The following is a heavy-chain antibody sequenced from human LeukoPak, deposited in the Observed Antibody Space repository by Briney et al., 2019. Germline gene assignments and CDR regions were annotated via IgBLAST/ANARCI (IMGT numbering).Heavy chain of an antibody. CDR2: IYPSGST. V-gene: IGHV4-4*07. J-gene: IGHJ4*02. Sequence: SETLSLTCTVSGGSINTYFWTWIRQPAGKGLQWIGRIYPSGSTNYSPSLKSRVTMSVDTSKNQFSLKLSSVTAADTAVYYCARAYGYYYFDYWGQGTLVTVSS. CDR1: GGSINTYF. CDR3: ARAYGYYYFDY. D-gene: IGHD5-18*01.